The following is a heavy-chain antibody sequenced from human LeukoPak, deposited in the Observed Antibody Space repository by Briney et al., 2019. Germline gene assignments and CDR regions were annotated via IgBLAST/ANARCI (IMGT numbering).Heavy chain of an antibody. V-gene: IGHV1-69*04. CDR2: IIPILGIA. Sequence: ASVKVSCKASGGTFSSYAISWVRQAPGQGLEWMGRIIPILGIANYAQKFQGRVTITADKSTSTAYMELSSLRSEDTAVYYCARGPITMVRGVIRYYYYGMDVWGQGTTVTVSS. J-gene: IGHJ6*02. CDR3: ARGPITMVRGVIRYYYYGMDV. D-gene: IGHD3-10*01. CDR1: GGTFSSYA.